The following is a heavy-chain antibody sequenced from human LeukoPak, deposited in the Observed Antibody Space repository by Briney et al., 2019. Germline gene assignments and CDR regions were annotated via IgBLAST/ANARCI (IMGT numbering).Heavy chain of an antibody. CDR2: IYYSGST. D-gene: IGHD3-16*02. J-gene: IGHJ3*02. CDR1: GGSISSGDYY. V-gene: IGHV4-30-4*01. CDR3: ARGGIMITFGGVIANPLGSFDI. Sequence: KPSQTLSLTCTVSGGSISSGDYYWSWIRQPPGKGLEWIGYIYYSGSTYYNPSLKSRVTISVDTSKNQFSLELSSVTAADTAVYYCARGGIMITFGGVIANPLGSFDIWGQGTMVTVSS.